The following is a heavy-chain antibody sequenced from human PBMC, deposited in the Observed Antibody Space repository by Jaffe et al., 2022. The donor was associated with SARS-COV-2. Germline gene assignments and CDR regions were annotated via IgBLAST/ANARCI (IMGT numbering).Heavy chain of an antibody. CDR1: GFTFTNYA. J-gene: IGHJ4*02. CDR2: ISVSGDST. V-gene: IGHV3-23*01. D-gene: IGHD2-15*01. Sequence: EVLLLGSGGGLVQPGGSLRLSCAASGFTFTNYAMSWVRQAPGKGLEWVSTISVSGDSTYYADSVKGRFTISRDNSKNTLYLQVNSLRAEDTAVYYCTKDSRASCRGGSCGGRFDYWGQGTLVTVSS. CDR3: TKDSRASCRGGSCGGRFDY.